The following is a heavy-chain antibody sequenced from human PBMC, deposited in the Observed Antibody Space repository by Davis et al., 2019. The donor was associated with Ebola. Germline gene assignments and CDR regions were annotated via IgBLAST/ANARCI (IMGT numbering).Heavy chain of an antibody. D-gene: IGHD3-10*01. CDR3: ASGEFVDF. J-gene: IGHJ4*02. CDR1: GYTFTDYL. Sequence: ASVKVSCKASGYTFTDYLMHWVRQAPGQGLEWLGLINPSIGNTSLAQKFQGRVTLTRDTSTSTVHMDLSSLKSEDTAIYYGASGEFVDFWGQGTLVTVSS. V-gene: IGHV1-46*01. CDR2: INPSIGNT.